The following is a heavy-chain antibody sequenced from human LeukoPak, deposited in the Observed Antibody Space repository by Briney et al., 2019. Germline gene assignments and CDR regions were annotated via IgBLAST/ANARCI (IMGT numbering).Heavy chain of an antibody. CDR2: ISAYNGNT. CDR3: ARVSGYSSSNWFDP. D-gene: IGHD6-6*01. Sequence: GASVKISCKASGLTFTSYYMHWVRQAPGQGLEWMGWISAYNGNTNYAQKLQGRVTMTTDTSTSTAYMELRSLRSDDTAVYYCARVSGYSSSNWFDPWGQGTLVTVSS. CDR1: GLTFTSYY. J-gene: IGHJ5*02. V-gene: IGHV1-18*04.